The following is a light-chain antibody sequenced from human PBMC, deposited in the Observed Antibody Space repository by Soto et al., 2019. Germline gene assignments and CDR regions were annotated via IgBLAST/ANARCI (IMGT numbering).Light chain of an antibody. CDR2: SNN. Sequence: QSVLTQPPSASGTPGRKVFISCSGSSSNIGGTNYAYWYQQLPGASPKLLMHSNNLSPSGVPERISGSTFGTAASLAISGLRSEDEAVYYCASWDDRLGAVIFGGGTKVTVL. V-gene: IGLV1-47*02. CDR1: SSNIGGTNY. CDR3: ASWDDRLGAVI. J-gene: IGLJ2*01.